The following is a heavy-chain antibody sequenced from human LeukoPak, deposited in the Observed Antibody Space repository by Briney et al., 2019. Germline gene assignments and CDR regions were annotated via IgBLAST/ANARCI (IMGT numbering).Heavy chain of an antibody. Sequence: GGSLRLSCAASGFTFSTYWMSWVRQAPGKGLEWVASIKQDGSDKYYVDSVKGRFTISRDNAKDSLYLQMNSLRAEDTAVYYCARDSDDRSWNGLFDYWGQGTLVTVSS. CDR1: GFTFSTYW. CDR3: ARDSDDRSWNGLFDY. D-gene: IGHD6-13*01. V-gene: IGHV3-7*01. J-gene: IGHJ4*02. CDR2: IKQDGSDK.